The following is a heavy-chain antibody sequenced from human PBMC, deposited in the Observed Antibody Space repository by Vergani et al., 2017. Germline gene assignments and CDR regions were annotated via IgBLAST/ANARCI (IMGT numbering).Heavy chain of an antibody. Sequence: EGQLVDSGGGLVKPGGSLRLSGAASEFTFSDAWMSWVRQAPGKGLEWVARIKSNAEGGSADYAASVKGRFIISRDDSKNFLYLQMNSLKIEDTALYFCTAEKXVAFYYSYYHMDVWGKGTTVTVSS. D-gene: IGHD2-21*01. CDR2: IKSNAEGGSA. J-gene: IGHJ6*03. V-gene: IGHV3-15*01. CDR3: TAEKXVAFYYSYYHMDV. CDR1: EFTFSDAW.